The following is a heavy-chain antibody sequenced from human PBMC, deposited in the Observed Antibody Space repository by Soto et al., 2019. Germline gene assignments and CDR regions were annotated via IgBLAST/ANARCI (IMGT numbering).Heavy chain of an antibody. CDR2: INWNSGDI. J-gene: IGHJ2*01. V-gene: IGHV3-9*01. CDR3: VKDIGASGAYWYFDL. Sequence: EMQLVESGGGLVQPGRSLRLSCAASGFTFDDFAMHWVRQAPGKGLEWVSGINWNSGDIDYADSVRGRFTISRDNAKNALYLQMNSLIAEDAALYYCVKDIGASGAYWYFDLWGRVTLVTVSS. CDR1: GFTFDDFA. D-gene: IGHD2-8*02.